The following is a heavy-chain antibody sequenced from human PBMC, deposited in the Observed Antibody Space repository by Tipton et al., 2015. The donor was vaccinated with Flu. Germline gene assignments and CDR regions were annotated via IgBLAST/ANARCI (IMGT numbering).Heavy chain of an antibody. CDR3: ARDKNEFYAFEN. CDR1: GFNLSSYE. Sequence: QLVQSGGGLVQPGGSLGLSCSASGFNLSSYEMNWVRQAPGKGLEWVAVIWYDGSNKYYADSVKGRFTISRDNSKNMVYLQMNSLRAEDTAVYYCARDKNEFYAFENWAQGTLVTVSS. D-gene: IGHD2/OR15-2a*01. J-gene: IGHJ4*02. V-gene: IGHV3-33*08. CDR2: IWYDGSNK.